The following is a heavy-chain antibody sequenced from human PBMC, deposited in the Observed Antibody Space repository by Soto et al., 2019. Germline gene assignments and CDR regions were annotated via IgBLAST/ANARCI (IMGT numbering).Heavy chain of an antibody. J-gene: IGHJ3*02. CDR1: GGSISGDY. V-gene: IGHV4-59*01. Sequence: QVQLQESGPGLVKPSETLSLTCTVSGGSISGDYWSWIRQPPGKGMEWIGYIPYSGSTNYNPSLKSRVTRSVDTPKYQFSLKFSSVTAADTAVYYCARGPPCMNGFDIWGQGTLVTVSS. CDR3: ARGPPCMNGFDI. CDR2: IPYSGST.